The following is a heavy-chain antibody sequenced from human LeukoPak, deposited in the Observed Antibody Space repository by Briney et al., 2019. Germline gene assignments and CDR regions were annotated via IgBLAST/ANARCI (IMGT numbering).Heavy chain of an antibody. CDR3: ARSGYCTNGVCSAHYYYYYYMDV. V-gene: IGHV1-2*02. CDR2: INPNSGGT. Sequence: GASVKVSCKASGYTFTGYYMHWVRQAPGQGLEWMGWINPNSGGTNYAQKFQGRVTMTRDTSIRTAYMELSRLRSDDTAVYYCARSGYCTNGVCSAHYYYYYYMDVWGKGTTVTVSS. J-gene: IGHJ6*03. CDR1: GYTFTGYY. D-gene: IGHD2-8*01.